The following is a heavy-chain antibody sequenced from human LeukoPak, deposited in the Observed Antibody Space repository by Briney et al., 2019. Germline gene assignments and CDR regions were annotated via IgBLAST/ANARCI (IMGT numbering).Heavy chain of an antibody. CDR3: AHRYGFL. CDR2: IYYSGIT. CDR1: GGSISSYY. J-gene: IGHJ4*02. V-gene: IGHV4-59*01. D-gene: IGHD5-18*01. Sequence: PSETLSLTCTVSGGSISSYYWSWIRQPPGKGLEWIGYIYYSGITNHNPSLKSRVTISVDTSKNQFSLKLSSVTAADTAVYCCAHRYGFLWGQGTLVTVSS.